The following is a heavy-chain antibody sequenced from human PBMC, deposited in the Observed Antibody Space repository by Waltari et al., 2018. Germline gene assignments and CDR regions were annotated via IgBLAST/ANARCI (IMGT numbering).Heavy chain of an antibody. CDR1: GGSLSSSSYY. CDR3: ASSYYYDSSGYFDY. D-gene: IGHD3-22*01. J-gene: IGHJ4*02. CDR2: IYYRGST. V-gene: IGHV4-39*07. Sequence: QLQLQESGPGLVKPSETLSLTCTVSGGSLSSSSYYWGLIRQPPGKGLEWIGSIYYRGSTYYNPSLKSRVTISVDTSKNQFSLKLSSVTAADTAVYYCASSYYYDSSGYFDYWGQGTLVTVSS.